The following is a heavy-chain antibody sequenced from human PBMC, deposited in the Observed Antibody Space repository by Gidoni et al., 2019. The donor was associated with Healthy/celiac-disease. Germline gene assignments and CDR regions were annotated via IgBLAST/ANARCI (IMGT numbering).Heavy chain of an antibody. J-gene: IGHJ3*02. V-gene: IGHV1-69*01. CDR3: ARGTYYYDSSGYSYDAFDI. D-gene: IGHD3-22*01. Sequence: HVQLVQSGAAVKKPGSSVHVSCKASGATFRSYPLSWVRPAPRQGLEWMGGIIPIFGTANYAQKFQGSGTITADESTSTAYRELSSLRSEDTAVYYCARGTYYYDSSGYSYDAFDIWGKGTMVTVSS. CDR2: IIPIFGTA. CDR1: GATFRSYP.